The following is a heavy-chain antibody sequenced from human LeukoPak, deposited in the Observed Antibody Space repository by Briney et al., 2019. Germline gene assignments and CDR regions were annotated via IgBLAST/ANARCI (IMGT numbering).Heavy chain of an antibody. J-gene: IGHJ4*02. CDR3: ASGSKYYYDSSGYEIWEFDY. Sequence: SETLSLTCTVSGGSISSGDYYWSWIRQPPGKGLEWIGYIYYSGSTYYNPSLKSRVTISVDTSKNQFSLKLSSVTAADTAVYYCASGSKYYYDSSGYEIWEFDYWGQGTLVTVSS. CDR1: GGSISSGDYY. V-gene: IGHV4-30-4*01. D-gene: IGHD3-22*01. CDR2: IYYSGST.